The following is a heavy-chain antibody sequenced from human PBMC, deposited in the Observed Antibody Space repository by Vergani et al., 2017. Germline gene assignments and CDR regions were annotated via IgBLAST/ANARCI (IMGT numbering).Heavy chain of an antibody. CDR1: GGSISSSSYY. Sequence: QLQLQESGPGLVKPSETLSLTCTVSGGSISSSSYYWGWIRQPPGKGLEWIGSIYYSGSTNYNPSLKSRVTISVDTSKNQFSLKLSSVTAADTAVYYCARGPLSSSWPYYYYGMDVWGQGTTVTVSS. D-gene: IGHD6-13*01. CDR2: IYYSGST. V-gene: IGHV4-39*07. J-gene: IGHJ6*02. CDR3: ARGPLSSSWPYYYYGMDV.